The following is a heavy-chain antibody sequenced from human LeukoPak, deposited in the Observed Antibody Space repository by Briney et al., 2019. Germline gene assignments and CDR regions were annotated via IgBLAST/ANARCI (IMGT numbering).Heavy chain of an antibody. J-gene: IGHJ4*02. CDR3: ARDGYYYDSSGYYDY. V-gene: IGHV3-7*01. CDR2: IKQDGSEK. CDR1: GLTFSSYW. D-gene: IGHD3-22*01. Sequence: GGSLRLSCAASGLTFSSYWMSWVRQAPGKGLEWVANIKQDGSEKYYVDSVKGRFTISRDNAKNSLYLQMNSLRAEDTAVYYCARDGYYYDSSGYYDYWGQGTLVTVSS.